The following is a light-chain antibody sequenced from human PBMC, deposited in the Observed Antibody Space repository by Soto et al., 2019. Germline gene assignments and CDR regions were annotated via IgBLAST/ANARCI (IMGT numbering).Light chain of an antibody. CDR3: QQRSNWPG. CDR1: QSFSSY. Sequence: EIVLTQSPATLSLSPGERATLSCRASQSFSSYLAWYQQKPCQAPRLLLYDASNRATGIPARFSGSGSGKDFTLTISSLEPEDFAVYYCQQRSNWPGFGGGTKVEIK. J-gene: IGKJ4*01. V-gene: IGKV3-11*01. CDR2: DAS.